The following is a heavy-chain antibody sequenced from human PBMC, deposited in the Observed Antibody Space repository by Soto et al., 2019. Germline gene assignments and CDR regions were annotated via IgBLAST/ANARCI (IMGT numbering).Heavy chain of an antibody. CDR2: INSDGSST. Sequence: GGCMRLSCAASGFTFSSYWMHWVRQAPGKGLVWVSRINSDGSSTSYADSVKGRFTISRDNAKNTLYLQMNSLRAEDTAVYYCARPTSLGGNPFDYWGQGTLVTVPQ. D-gene: IGHD2-15*01. CDR3: ARPTSLGGNPFDY. V-gene: IGHV3-74*01. CDR1: GFTFSSYW. J-gene: IGHJ4*02.